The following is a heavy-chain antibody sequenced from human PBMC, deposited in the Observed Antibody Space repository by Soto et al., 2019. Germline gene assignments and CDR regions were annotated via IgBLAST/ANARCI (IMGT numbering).Heavy chain of an antibody. Sequence: GESLKISCQGSGYRFSIFWIGWVLQMPGKGLEWMGVIYPADSDTRYSPSFEGQVTISADKSFSTVYLQWSSLKASDTAMYYCASRGYDSSQYLYHDRGRGSLDTVSS. CDR3: ASRGYDSSQYLYHD. V-gene: IGHV5-51*01. CDR2: IYPADSDT. J-gene: IGHJ2*01. CDR1: GYRFSIFW. D-gene: IGHD3-22*01.